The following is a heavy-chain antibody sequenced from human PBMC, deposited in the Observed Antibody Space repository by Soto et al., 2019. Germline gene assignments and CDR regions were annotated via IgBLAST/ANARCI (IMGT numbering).Heavy chain of an antibody. D-gene: IGHD5-18*01. CDR1: SGSLTDHY. V-gene: IGHV4-34*01. Sequence: SETLSLTCGVFSGSLTDHYWTWIRQTPGKGLEWIGEINHSGITDYNPSLKSRVTLSLDTSKNQFSLKVTALTAADTAVYYCARGKPSGYRFGPRNFFYYGMDVWGPGTTVTVS. CDR3: ARGKPSGYRFGPRNFFYYGMDV. J-gene: IGHJ6*02. CDR2: INHSGIT.